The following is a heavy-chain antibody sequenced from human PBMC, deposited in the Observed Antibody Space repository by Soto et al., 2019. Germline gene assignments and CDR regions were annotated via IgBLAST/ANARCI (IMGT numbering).Heavy chain of an antibody. Sequence: QVQLQESGPGLVKPSETLSLSCTVSGGSISSYYWSWFRQSPGKRMEWIGYVHHSWGSSYNPSLPRRVAISIDPSKSQFSPKVTSVTATGPAVVYFAGQGFGPLHGLVDAWGQGTTVTVSS. V-gene: IGHV4-59*08. CDR3: AGQGFGPLHGLVDA. CDR2: VHHSWGS. D-gene: IGHD3-10*01. J-gene: IGHJ6*02. CDR1: GGSISSYY.